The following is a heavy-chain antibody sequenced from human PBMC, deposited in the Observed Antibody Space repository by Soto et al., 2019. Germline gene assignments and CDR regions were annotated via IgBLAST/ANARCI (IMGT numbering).Heavy chain of an antibody. V-gene: IGHV3-49*03. CDR1: GFNFGDYA. Sequence: PGGSLRLSCTTSGFNFGDYAMIWFRQASGKGLEWVGHIRSKAYGGTAEYAASVKGRFFISRDDSKNIAYLQMTSLETEGTAVYYCSSLPPNKAVTSLGGINAFEYWGKGTLVTV. CDR2: IRSKAYGGTA. J-gene: IGHJ4*02. D-gene: IGHD3-3*01. CDR3: SSLPPNKAVTSLGGINAFEY.